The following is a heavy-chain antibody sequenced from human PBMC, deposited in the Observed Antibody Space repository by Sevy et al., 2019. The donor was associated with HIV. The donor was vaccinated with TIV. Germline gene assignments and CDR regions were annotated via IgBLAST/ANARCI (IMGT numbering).Heavy chain of an antibody. J-gene: IGHJ4*02. CDR1: GFAFSSYA. D-gene: IGHD6-6*01. CDR2: ISYDGSNK. Sequence: GGSLRLSCAASGFAFSSYAMHWVRQAPGKGLEWVAVISYDGSNKYYADSVKGRFTISRDNSKNTLYLQMNSLRAEDTAVYYCARPGMSTLVRDYYFDYWGQGTLVTVSS. CDR3: ARPGMSTLVRDYYFDY. V-gene: IGHV3-30-3*01.